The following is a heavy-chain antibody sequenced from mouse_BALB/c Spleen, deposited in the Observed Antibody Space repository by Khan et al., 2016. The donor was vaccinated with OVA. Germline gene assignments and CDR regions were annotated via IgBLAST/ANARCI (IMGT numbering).Heavy chain of an antibody. Sequence: EVQLQESGPGLVKPSQSLSLTCTVTGYSITSGYGWNWIRQFPGNKLEWMGYISYSGSTKYNPSLKSRISITRDTSKKQFFLQLNSVTTEDTATYYCARTARIKYWGQGTTLTVSS. CDR2: ISYSGST. CDR3: ARTARIKY. D-gene: IGHD1-2*01. CDR1: GYSITSGYG. J-gene: IGHJ2*01. V-gene: IGHV3-2*02.